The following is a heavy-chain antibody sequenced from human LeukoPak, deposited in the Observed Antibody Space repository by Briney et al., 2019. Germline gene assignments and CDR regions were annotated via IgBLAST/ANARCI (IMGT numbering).Heavy chain of an antibody. CDR3: ARHFWRGSGWAPWHFDL. D-gene: IGHD6-19*01. Sequence: KPSETLSLTCTVSGGSISSASYYWGWVRQSPGKGLEWIGNLYYSGTTSYNPSLRSRVTISVDTSKNQFSLKLSSVTAADTAMYYCARHFWRGSGWAPWHFDLWGRGTLVTVSS. CDR2: LYYSGTT. V-gene: IGHV4-39*01. J-gene: IGHJ2*01. CDR1: GGSISSASYY.